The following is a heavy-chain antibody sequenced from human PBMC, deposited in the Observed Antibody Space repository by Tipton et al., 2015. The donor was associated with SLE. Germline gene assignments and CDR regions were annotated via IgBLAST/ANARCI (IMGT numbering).Heavy chain of an antibody. CDR3: ARGARGNSYGSDEDFDY. Sequence: TLSLTCDVYGGFLRDYFWSWIRQPPGKGLEWIGHIFHTGATNYNPSLKSRVTISIDTSKNQFSLRLSSVTTADTAVYYCARGARGNSYGSDEDFDYWGQGTLVTVSS. CDR1: GGFLRDYF. CDR2: IFHTGAT. J-gene: IGHJ4*02. D-gene: IGHD5-18*01. V-gene: IGHV4-59*01.